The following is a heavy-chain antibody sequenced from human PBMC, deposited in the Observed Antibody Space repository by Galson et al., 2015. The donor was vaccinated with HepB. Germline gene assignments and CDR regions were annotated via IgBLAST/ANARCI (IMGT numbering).Heavy chain of an antibody. D-gene: IGHD6-13*01. Sequence: SVKVSCKASGYTFTSNYMHWVRQAPGQGLEWMGIINPNGGSKNYAQKFHGRVTMTRDMSTSTVYMELSSLRSEDTAVYYCARGDVLAAPATRIFDYWGQGTLVTVSS. CDR3: ARGDVLAAPATRIFDY. J-gene: IGHJ4*02. CDR2: INPNGGSK. CDR1: GYTFTSNY. V-gene: IGHV1-46*01.